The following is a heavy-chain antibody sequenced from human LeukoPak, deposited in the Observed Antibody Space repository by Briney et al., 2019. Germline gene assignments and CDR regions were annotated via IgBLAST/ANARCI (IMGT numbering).Heavy chain of an antibody. V-gene: IGHV3-30-3*01. Sequence: SGGSLRLSCAASGFTFSSYAMHWVRQAPGKGLEWVAVISYDGSNKYYADSVKGRFTISRDNSENTLYLQMNSLRAEDTAVYYCARDLLDPAGNYWGQGTLVTVSS. CDR3: ARDLLDPAGNY. CDR2: ISYDGSNK. J-gene: IGHJ4*02. CDR1: GFTFSSYA. D-gene: IGHD2/OR15-2a*01.